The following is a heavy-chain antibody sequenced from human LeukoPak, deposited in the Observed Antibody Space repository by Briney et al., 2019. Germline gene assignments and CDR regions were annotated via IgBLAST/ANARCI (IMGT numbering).Heavy chain of an antibody. CDR1: GFTVSNNY. Sequence: GGSLRLSCVASGFTVSNNYMSWVRQAPGKGLEWVSTIKSGSDTYYVDSGKGRFTISQDNSKNTLYLQMTSLRAEGTAVYCGARGPWGAKGAAWGMDVWGQGTTVTGSS. CDR3: ARGPWGAKGAAWGMDV. J-gene: IGHJ6*02. V-gene: IGHV3-53*01. D-gene: IGHD1-26*01. CDR2: IKSGSDT.